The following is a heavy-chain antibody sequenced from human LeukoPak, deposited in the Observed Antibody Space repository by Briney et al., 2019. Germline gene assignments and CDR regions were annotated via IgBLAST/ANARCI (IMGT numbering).Heavy chain of an antibody. CDR3: AREAFVVVPAADDY. V-gene: IGHV3-43*02. Sequence: TGGSLRLSCAASGFTFGDYAMHWVRQAPGEGLEWVSLISGDGGSTYYADSVKGRFTISRDNAKNSLYLQMNSLRAEDTAVYYCAREAFVVVPAADDYWGQGTLVTVSS. CDR2: ISGDGGST. J-gene: IGHJ4*02. D-gene: IGHD2-2*01. CDR1: GFTFGDYA.